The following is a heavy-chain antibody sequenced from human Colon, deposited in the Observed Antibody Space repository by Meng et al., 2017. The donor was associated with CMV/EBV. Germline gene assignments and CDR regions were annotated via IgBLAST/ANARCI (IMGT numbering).Heavy chain of an antibody. V-gene: IGHV4-30-4*08. D-gene: IGHD2-2*01. J-gene: IGHJ3*02. CDR2: IYYSGST. CDR1: GGSISSGDCY. CDR3: AREGGSQLPPGTFDI. Sequence: SETLSLTCTVSGGSISSGDCYWSWIRQPPGKGLEWIGYIYYSGSTYYNPSLKSRVTISVDTSQNQFSLSVSSVTAADTAVYYCAREGGSQLPPGTFDIWGQETMVTVSS.